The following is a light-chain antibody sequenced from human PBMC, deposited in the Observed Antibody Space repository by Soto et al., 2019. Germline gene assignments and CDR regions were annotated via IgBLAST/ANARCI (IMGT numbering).Light chain of an antibody. V-gene: IGLV2-8*01. J-gene: IGLJ1*01. CDR1: SSDFGGYNY. CDR2: EVN. Sequence: SALTQPPSASGSPGQSVAISCTGTSSDFGGYNYVSWYQQHPGKAPKLMIYEVNKRPSGVPDRFSGSKSGTSASLAISGLRSEDEADYYCAAWDDSLSGRVFGTGTKVTVL. CDR3: AAWDDSLSGRV.